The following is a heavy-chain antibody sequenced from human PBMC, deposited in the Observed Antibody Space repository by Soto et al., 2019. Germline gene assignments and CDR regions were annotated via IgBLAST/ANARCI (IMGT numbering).Heavy chain of an antibody. Sequence: ASVKVSCKVSGYTLTELSMHWVRQAPGKGLEWMGGFDPEDGETIYAQKFQGRVTMTEDTSTDTAYMELSSLRSEDTAVYYCATVGRANRAIGVRNGMDVWGQGTTVTVSS. V-gene: IGHV1-24*01. D-gene: IGHD2-2*01. J-gene: IGHJ6*02. CDR1: GYTLTELS. CDR2: FDPEDGET. CDR3: ATVGRANRAIGVRNGMDV.